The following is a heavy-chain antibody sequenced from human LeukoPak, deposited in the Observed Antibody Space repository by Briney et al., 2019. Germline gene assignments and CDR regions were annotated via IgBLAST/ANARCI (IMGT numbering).Heavy chain of an antibody. V-gene: IGHV3-64D*06. Sequence: GGSLRLSCSASGFTFSSYTIHWVRQAPGKGLEFVSAITNNGGNTYYADSVKGRFTISRDNSKNTVYLQMSSLRAGDTAVYYCVIVRGYFDSSGSDYWGQGTLVTVSS. D-gene: IGHD3-9*01. J-gene: IGHJ4*02. CDR2: ITNNGGNT. CDR1: GFTFSSYT. CDR3: VIVRGYFDSSGSDY.